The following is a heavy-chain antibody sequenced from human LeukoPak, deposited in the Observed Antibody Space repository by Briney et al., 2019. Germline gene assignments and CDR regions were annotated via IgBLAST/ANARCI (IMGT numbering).Heavy chain of an antibody. CDR3: AKDLGLLRYFDWLPQSRAFDI. V-gene: IGHV3-23*01. Sequence: GGSLRLSCAASGFTFSSYAMSWVRQAPGKGLEWVSAISGSGGSTYYADSVKGRFTISRDNSKNTLYLQMNSLRAEDTAVYYCAKDLGLLRYFDWLPQSRAFDIWGRGTMVTVSS. CDR1: GFTFSSYA. J-gene: IGHJ3*02. CDR2: ISGSGGST. D-gene: IGHD3-9*01.